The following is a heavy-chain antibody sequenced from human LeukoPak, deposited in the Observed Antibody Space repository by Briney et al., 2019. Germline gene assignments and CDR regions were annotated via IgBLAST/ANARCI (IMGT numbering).Heavy chain of an antibody. J-gene: IGHJ4*02. V-gene: IGHV3-21*01. Sequence: GGSLRLYCAASGFTFSSYTMNWVRQAPGKGLEWVSSISSSTSYIYYADSVKVRFTISRDNAKNSLYLQMNSLRAEDTAVYYCARDPTTVTTDSFYWGQGTLVTVSS. CDR2: ISSSTSYI. CDR3: ARDPTTVTTDSFY. D-gene: IGHD4-17*01. CDR1: GFTFSSYT.